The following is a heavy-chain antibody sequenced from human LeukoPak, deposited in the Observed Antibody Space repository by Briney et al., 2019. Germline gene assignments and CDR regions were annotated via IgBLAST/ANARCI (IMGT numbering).Heavy chain of an antibody. Sequence: SETLSLTCTVSGGSISSGSYSWNWIRQPAGTGLECIGRIYSSGTTNYNPSLKSRVTMSVDTSKNQFSLKLTSVTAADTAVYYCARLVRQLWLGGAFDYWGQGTLVTVSS. D-gene: IGHD5-18*01. CDR1: GGSISSGSYS. CDR3: ARLVRQLWLGGAFDY. V-gene: IGHV4-61*02. CDR2: IYSSGTT. J-gene: IGHJ4*02.